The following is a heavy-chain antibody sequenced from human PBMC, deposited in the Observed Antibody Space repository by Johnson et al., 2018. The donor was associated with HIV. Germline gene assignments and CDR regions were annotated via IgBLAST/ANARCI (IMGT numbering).Heavy chain of an antibody. CDR2: ISYDGSNK. D-gene: IGHD4-11*01. CDR3: VRETRDDAFDI. V-gene: IGHV3-30*03. Sequence: QEKLVESGGGVVQPGRSLRVSCGTSGFTFSSYDMHWVRQAPGKGLEWVAVISYDGSNKYYADSLRGRFTISRDNANNSLSLQMSGLRADDTAVYYCVRETRDDAFDIWGRGTMVTVSS. J-gene: IGHJ3*02. CDR1: GFTFSSYD.